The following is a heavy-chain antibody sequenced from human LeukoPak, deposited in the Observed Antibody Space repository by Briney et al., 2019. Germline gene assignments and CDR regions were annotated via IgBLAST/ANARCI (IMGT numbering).Heavy chain of an antibody. CDR1: GFTFSSYG. J-gene: IGHJ3*02. CDR2: ISYDGSNK. CDR3: AKDQFLSYFDWLLYCGAFDI. Sequence: GGSLRLSCAASGFTFSSYGMHWVRQAPGKGLEWVAVISYDGSNKYYADSVKGRFTISRDNSKNTLYLQMNSLRAEDTAVYYCAKDQFLSYFDWLLYCGAFDIWGQGAMVTVSS. V-gene: IGHV3-30*18. D-gene: IGHD3-9*01.